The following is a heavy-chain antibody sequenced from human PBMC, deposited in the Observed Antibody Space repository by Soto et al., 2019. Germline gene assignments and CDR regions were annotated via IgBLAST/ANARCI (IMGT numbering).Heavy chain of an antibody. CDR1: GFTFSSYA. D-gene: IGHD3-22*01. J-gene: IGHJ4*02. CDR3: AKSITMIVVVIFDY. CDR2: ISGSGGST. V-gene: IGHV3-23*01. Sequence: TGGSLRLSCAASGFTFSSYAMSWVRQAPGKGLEWVSAISGSGGSTYYADSVNGRFTISRDNSKNTLYLQMNSLRAEDTAVYYCAKSITMIVVVIFDYWGQGTLVTVSS.